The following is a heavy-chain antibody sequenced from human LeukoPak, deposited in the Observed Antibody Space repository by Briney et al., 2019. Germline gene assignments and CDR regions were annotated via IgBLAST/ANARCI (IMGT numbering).Heavy chain of an antibody. CDR2: IYYSGST. CDR3: ARGYYDYVWGSYRSNKDDAFDI. D-gene: IGHD3-16*02. J-gene: IGHJ3*02. Sequence: PSETLSLTCTVSGGSISSGDYYWSWIRQPPGKGLEWIGYIYYSGSTYYNPSLKSRVTISVDTSKNQFSLKLSSVTAADTAVYYCARGYYDYVWGSYRSNKDDAFDIWGQGTMVTVSS. CDR1: GGSISSGDYY. V-gene: IGHV4-30-4*08.